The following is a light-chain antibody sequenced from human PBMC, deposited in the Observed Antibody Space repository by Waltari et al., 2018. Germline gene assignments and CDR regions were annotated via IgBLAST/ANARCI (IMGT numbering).Light chain of an antibody. CDR3: QQGNSYPFT. CDR2: YAN. Sequence: IQMSKSPSSLSASVGDRVTITCRASQGISSYLNWYQQKPGKAPKLLIYYANSLSSGVPSRFSGSGSGTDFTLTISSLLPEDFATYYCQQGNSYPFTFGPGTKLDIK. V-gene: IGKV1-13*02. J-gene: IGKJ3*01. CDR1: QGISSY.